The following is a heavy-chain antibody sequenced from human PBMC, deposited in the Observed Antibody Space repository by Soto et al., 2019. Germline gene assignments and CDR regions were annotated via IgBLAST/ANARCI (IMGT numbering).Heavy chain of an antibody. V-gene: IGHV4-34*01. Sequence: TSETLSLTCAVYGGSFSGYYWSWIRQPPGKGLEWIGEINHSGSTNYNPSLKSRVTISVDTSKNQFSLKLSSVTAADTAVYYCARGRNSSGPFDYWGQGTLVTVSS. D-gene: IGHD3-22*01. CDR3: ARGRNSSGPFDY. J-gene: IGHJ4*02. CDR1: GGSFSGYY. CDR2: INHSGST.